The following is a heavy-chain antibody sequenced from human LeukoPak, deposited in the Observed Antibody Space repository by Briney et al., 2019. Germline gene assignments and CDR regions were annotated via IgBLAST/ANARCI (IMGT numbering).Heavy chain of an antibody. Sequence: PGGSLSLSCAAAGCTFSSYSINWVRQAPGKGLEWVSSISSSSSYIYYADSVKGRFTISRDNAKNSLYLQMNSLRAEDTAVYYCARVQRYCSGGSCYDYYYYGMDVWGKGTTVTVSS. D-gene: IGHD2-15*01. V-gene: IGHV3-21*01. J-gene: IGHJ6*04. CDR3: ARVQRYCSGGSCYDYYYYGMDV. CDR2: ISSSSSYI. CDR1: GCTFSSYS.